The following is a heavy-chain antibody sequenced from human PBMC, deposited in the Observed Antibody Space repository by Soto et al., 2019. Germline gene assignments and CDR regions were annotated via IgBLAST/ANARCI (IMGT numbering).Heavy chain of an antibody. CDR2: IYWDDDK. CDR3: AHQSVVGVNFTFNF. J-gene: IGHJ4*02. CDR1: GFSLSSSGVG. V-gene: IGHV2-5*02. D-gene: IGHD2-15*01. Sequence: SGPTLVRPTQTLTLTCTFSGFSLSSSGVGVGWIRQPPGKALEWLALIYWDDDKRYSPALKSRLTITKDSSRSQVVLTMTNMDLLDTATYYCAHQSVVGVNFTFNFWGQGTLVTVSS.